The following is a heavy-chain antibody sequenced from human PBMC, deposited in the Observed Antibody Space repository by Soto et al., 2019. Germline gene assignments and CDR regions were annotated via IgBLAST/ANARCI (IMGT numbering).Heavy chain of an antibody. V-gene: IGHV4-59*01. J-gene: IGHJ5*02. CDR3: AREGSGYYSDWFDP. D-gene: IGHD3-22*01. CDR2: IYYSGST. Sequence: SETLSLTCTVSGGPISSYYWSWIRQPPGKGLEWIGYIYYSGSTNYNPSLKSRVTISIDTPKNQFSLKLSSVTAADTAVYYCAREGSGYYSDWFDPWGQGILVTVS. CDR1: GGPISSYY.